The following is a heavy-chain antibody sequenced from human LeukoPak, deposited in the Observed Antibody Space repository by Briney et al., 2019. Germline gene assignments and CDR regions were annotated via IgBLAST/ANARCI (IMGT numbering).Heavy chain of an antibody. Sequence: PSETLSLTCTVSGGSINNYCWSWIRQPPGKGLEWIGFFDNSGSTNYNPSLKSRVTISVDTSKNQVSLKLNSVTAADTAVYYCARGLFQWPARVDYWGQGTLVTVSS. CDR1: GGSINNYC. CDR2: FDNSGST. CDR3: ARGLFQWPARVDY. D-gene: IGHD6-19*01. V-gene: IGHV4-59*08. J-gene: IGHJ4*02.